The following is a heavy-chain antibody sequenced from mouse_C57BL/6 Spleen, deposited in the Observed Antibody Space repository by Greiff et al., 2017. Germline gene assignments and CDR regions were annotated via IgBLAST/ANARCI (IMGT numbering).Heavy chain of an antibody. Sequence: VQLQQSGAELVRPGTSVKVSCKASGYAFTNYLIEWVKQRPGQGLEWIGVINPGSGGTNYNEKFKGKATLTADKSSSTAYMQLSSLTSEDSAVYFCARSGGLRRASYFDDWGQGTTLTVSS. J-gene: IGHJ2*01. D-gene: IGHD2-2*01. CDR1: GYAFTNYL. CDR3: ARSGGLRRASYFDD. CDR2: INPGSGGT. V-gene: IGHV1-54*01.